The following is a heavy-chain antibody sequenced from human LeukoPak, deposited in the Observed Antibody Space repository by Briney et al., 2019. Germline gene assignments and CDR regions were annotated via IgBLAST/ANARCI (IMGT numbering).Heavy chain of an antibody. Sequence: ASETLSLTCTVSGVSITNYYWSWIRQPPGKGLEWIGHVSYSGSTNYNPSLKSRITMSVDTSKNQFSLNLTSMTAADTAVYYCARAISMVRGLHHYYYYMDVWGEGTTVTVAS. CDR2: VSYSGST. V-gene: IGHV4-59*01. CDR1: GVSITNYY. D-gene: IGHD3-10*01. J-gene: IGHJ6*03. CDR3: ARAISMVRGLHHYYYYMDV.